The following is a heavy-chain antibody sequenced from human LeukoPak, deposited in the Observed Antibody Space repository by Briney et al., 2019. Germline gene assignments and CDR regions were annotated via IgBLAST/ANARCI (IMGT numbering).Heavy chain of an antibody. J-gene: IGHJ2*01. D-gene: IGHD2-2*01. V-gene: IGHV4-30-2*01. Sequence: SETLSLTCAVSGGSISSGGYSWGWIRQPPGKGLGWVGYIYRSGSTYYNPSLKSRVTISVDRSKNQFSLKLSSVTAADTAVYYCARATDGYCSSTSCSEGYFDLWGRGTPVTVSS. CDR2: IYRSGST. CDR3: ARATDGYCSSTSCSEGYFDL. CDR1: GGSISSGGYS.